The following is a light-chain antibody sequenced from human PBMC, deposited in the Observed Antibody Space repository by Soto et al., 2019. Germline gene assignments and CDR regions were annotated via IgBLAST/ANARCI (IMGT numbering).Light chain of an antibody. CDR3: HQRSNWPPWT. V-gene: IGKV3-11*01. CDR2: GAS. Sequence: EIVMTQSPATLSVSPVERVTLSCWASQSVRSNLAWYQQKPGQAPRLLVYGASNRATGIPARFSGSGSGTDFTLTISSLEPEDFAVYYCHQRSNWPPWTFGQGTKVAIK. CDR1: QSVRSN. J-gene: IGKJ1*01.